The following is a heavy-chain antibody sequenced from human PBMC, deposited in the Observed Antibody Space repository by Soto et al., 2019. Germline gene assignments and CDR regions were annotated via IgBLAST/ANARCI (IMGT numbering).Heavy chain of an antibody. J-gene: IGHJ5*02. D-gene: IGHD4-17*01. Sequence: SETLSLTCTVSGGSISSYYWSWIRQPAGKGLEWIGRIYTSGSTNYNPSLKSRVTMPVDTSKNQFSLKLSSVTAADTAVYYCARDVPGPTVSTWYNWFDPWGQGTLVTVSS. CDR2: IYTSGST. CDR3: ARDVPGPTVSTWYNWFDP. CDR1: GGSISSYY. V-gene: IGHV4-4*07.